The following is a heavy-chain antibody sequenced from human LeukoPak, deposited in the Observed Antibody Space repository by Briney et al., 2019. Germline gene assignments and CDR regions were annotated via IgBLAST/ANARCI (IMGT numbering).Heavy chain of an antibody. D-gene: IGHD6-19*01. J-gene: IGHJ3*02. CDR2: INPNSGGT. CDR1: RYTFTGYY. CDR3: ARDWGAVADDAFDI. Sequence: ASVKVSCKASRYTFTGYYMHWVRQAPGQGLEWMGWINPNSGGTNYAQKFQGRVTMTRDTSISTAYMELSRLRSDDTAVYYCARDWGAVADDAFDIWGQGTMVTVSS. V-gene: IGHV1-2*02.